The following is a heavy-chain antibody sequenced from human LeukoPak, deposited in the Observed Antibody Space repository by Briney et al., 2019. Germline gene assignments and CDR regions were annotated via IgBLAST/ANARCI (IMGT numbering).Heavy chain of an antibody. J-gene: IGHJ5*02. Sequence: PGGSLRLSCAASGFTFNNYAMSWVRQAPGKGLVWVSTIGFGDDSAYYADSVKGRFTISRDNSKNTLYLQMNYLRAEDAAVYYCAKDPTSVGGRHDWLLDSWGQGTLVTVSS. D-gene: IGHD3-9*01. CDR1: GFTFNNYA. V-gene: IGHV3-23*01. CDR3: AKDPTSVGGRHDWLLDS. CDR2: IGFGDDSA.